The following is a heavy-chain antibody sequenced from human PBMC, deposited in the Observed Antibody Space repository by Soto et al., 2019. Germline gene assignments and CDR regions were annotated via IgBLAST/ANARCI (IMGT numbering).Heavy chain of an antibody. CDR1: GGSSSSGGYY. CDR2: IYYSGST. D-gene: IGHD3-16*01. J-gene: IGHJ6*02. V-gene: IGHV4-31*03. CDR3: ARVAELDSGGSYYVDGMDV. Sequence: SETLSLTCTVAGGSSSSGGYYWSWIRQHPGKGLEWIGYIYYSGSTYYNPSLKSRVTISVDTSKNQFSLKLSSVTAADTAVYYCARVAELDSGGSYYVDGMDVWGQGTTVTVSS.